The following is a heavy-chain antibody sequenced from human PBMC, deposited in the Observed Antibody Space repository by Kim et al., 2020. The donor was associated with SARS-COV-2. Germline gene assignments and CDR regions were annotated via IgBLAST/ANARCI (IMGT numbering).Heavy chain of an antibody. J-gene: IGHJ4*02. CDR3: AKAPYGDAALGY. Sequence: IGYADSVKGRFTISRDNAKNSLYLQMNSLGAEDTALYYCAKAPYGDAALGYWGQGTLVTVSS. D-gene: IGHD4-17*01. CDR2: I. V-gene: IGHV3-9*01.